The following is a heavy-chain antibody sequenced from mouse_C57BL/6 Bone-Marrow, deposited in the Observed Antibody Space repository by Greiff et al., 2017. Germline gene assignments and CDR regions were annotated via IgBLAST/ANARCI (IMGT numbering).Heavy chain of an antibody. D-gene: IGHD4-1*01. CDR2: IYPGSRST. CDR1: GYTFTSYW. J-gene: IGHJ2*01. Sequence: QVHVKQPGAELVKPGASVKMSCKASGYTFTSYWITWVKQRPGQGLEWIGDIYPGSRSTNYNEKFKSKATLTVDTSSSTAYMQLSSLTSEDSAVYYCARLTYYFDYWGQGTTLTVSS. CDR3: ARLTYYFDY. V-gene: IGHV1-55*01.